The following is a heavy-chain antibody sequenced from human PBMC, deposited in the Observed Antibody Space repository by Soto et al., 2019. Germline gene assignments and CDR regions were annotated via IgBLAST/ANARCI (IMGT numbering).Heavy chain of an antibody. V-gene: IGHV3-11*01. CDR2: ISSSGTPI. J-gene: IGHJ2*01. CDR1: GFTFSDYY. D-gene: IGHD1-7*01. CDR3: AVVGGNFYWYFDL. Sequence: GSLRLSCAASGFTFSDYYMNWIRQAPGKGLEWVSCISSSGTPIYYADSVKGRFTISRDNAKNSLYLQMNSLRAEDTAVYYCAVVGGNFYWYFDLWGRGTLVTVSS.